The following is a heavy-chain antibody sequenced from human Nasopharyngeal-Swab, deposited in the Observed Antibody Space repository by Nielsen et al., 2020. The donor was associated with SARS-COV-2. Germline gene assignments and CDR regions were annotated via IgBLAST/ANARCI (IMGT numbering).Heavy chain of an antibody. CDR2: IKEDGSDK. Sequence: GGSLRLSCAASGFTFSNAWMSWVRQAPGKGLEWVANIKEDGSDKYHVDSVKGRFTISRDNAKNSLYLQMNSLRAEDTAVYYCARTDYGSTFDPWGQGTLVTVSS. J-gene: IGHJ5*02. CDR1: GFTFSNAW. CDR3: ARTDYGSTFDP. D-gene: IGHD4-23*01. V-gene: IGHV3-7*01.